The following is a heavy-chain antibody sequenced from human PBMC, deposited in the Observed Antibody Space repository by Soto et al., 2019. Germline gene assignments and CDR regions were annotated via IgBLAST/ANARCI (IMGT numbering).Heavy chain of an antibody. CDR2: IYYSGST. J-gene: IGHJ6*02. D-gene: IGHD3-10*01. Sequence: SETLSLTCTVSGGSISSYYWSWIRQPPGKGLEWIGYIYYSGSTSYNPSLKSRVTISVDTSKNQFSLKLSSVTAADTAVYYCARVDVLLWFGEFTGVDYGMDVWGQGTTVTGSS. V-gene: IGHV4-59*01. CDR1: GGSISSYY. CDR3: ARVDVLLWFGEFTGVDYGMDV.